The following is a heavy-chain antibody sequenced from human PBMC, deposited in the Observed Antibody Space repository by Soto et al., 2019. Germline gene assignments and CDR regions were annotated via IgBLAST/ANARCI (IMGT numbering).Heavy chain of an antibody. V-gene: IGHV4-59*08. Sequence: SGTLSLTCTVSGGSISSYYWSWIRQPPGKGLEWIGYIYYSGSTNYNTSLKSRVTISVDTSKNQFSLKLSYVTAADTAVYYCTSHPTVPTEIYTVAWGNGPPITV. D-gene: IGHD4-17*01. CDR1: GGSISSYY. CDR2: IYYSGST. CDR3: TSHPTVPTEIYTVA. J-gene: IGHJ6*03.